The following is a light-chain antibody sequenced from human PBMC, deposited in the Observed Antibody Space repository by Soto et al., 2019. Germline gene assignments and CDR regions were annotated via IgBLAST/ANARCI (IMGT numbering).Light chain of an antibody. CDR2: KAS. V-gene: IGKV1-5*03. CDR3: QHYNSYSGV. CDR1: QTISSW. J-gene: IGKJ1*01. Sequence: DSQMTQSPSTLSGSVGDRVTITCRASQTISSWLAWYQQKPGKAPKLLIYKASTLKSGVPSRFSGSRSGTEFALTISSLQPDDFATYYCQHYNSYSGVFGQGTKVELK.